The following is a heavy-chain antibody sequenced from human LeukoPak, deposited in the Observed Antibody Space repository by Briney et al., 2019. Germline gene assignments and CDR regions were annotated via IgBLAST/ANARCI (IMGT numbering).Heavy chain of an antibody. CDR2: INHSGST. CDR3: ASRFGYSYGYDY. Sequence: PSETLSLTCAVYGGSFGGYYWSWIRQPPGKGLEWIGEINHSGSTNYNPSLKSRVTISVDTSKNQFSLKLSSVTAADTAVYYCASRFGYSYGYDYWGQGTLVTVSS. V-gene: IGHV4-34*01. CDR1: GGSFGGYY. D-gene: IGHD5-18*01. J-gene: IGHJ4*02.